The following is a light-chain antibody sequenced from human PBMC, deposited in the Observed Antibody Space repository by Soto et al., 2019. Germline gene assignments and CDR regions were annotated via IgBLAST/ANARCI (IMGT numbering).Light chain of an antibody. V-gene: IGKV1-39*01. Sequence: IQMTQSPSSLSASVEDRVIITCRASQSISNHLNWYQQKPGKAPKLLIFAASSLQSGVPSRFSGSRSGTDFTLTISSLQPEDFATYYSQQSYRSPPTFGQGNKV. CDR3: QQSYRSPPT. CDR2: AAS. CDR1: QSISNH. J-gene: IGKJ1*01.